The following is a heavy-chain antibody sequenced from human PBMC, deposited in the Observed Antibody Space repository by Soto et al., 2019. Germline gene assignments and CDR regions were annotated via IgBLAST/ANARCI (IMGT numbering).Heavy chain of an antibody. CDR2: INAGNGNT. CDR1: GYTFTNYA. J-gene: IGHJ5*01. Sequence: QVQLVQSGAEEKKPGASVKVSCKASGYTFTNYAMHWVRQAPGQRLEWMGWINAGNGNTKYSQKFQGRVTITRDTPASTAYMEMRSLRSEDTAVYSCARGFPLWFDSWGQGTLVTVSS. CDR3: ARGFPLWFDS. D-gene: IGHD3-16*02. V-gene: IGHV1-3*05.